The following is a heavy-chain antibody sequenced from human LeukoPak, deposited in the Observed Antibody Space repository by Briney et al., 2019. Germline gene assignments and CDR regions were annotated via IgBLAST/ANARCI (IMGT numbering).Heavy chain of an antibody. V-gene: IGHV1-46*01. CDR3: ARDTDPGSYDSSGYHGDRGYYYMDV. CDR2: INPSGGST. J-gene: IGHJ6*03. CDR1: GYTFTSYY. Sequence: RASVTVSCKASGYTFTSYYMHWVRQAPGQGLEWMGIINPSGGSTSYAQKFQGRVTMTRDMSTSTAYMELSSLRSEDTAVYYCARDTDPGSYDSSGYHGDRGYYYMDVWGKGTTVTISS. D-gene: IGHD3-22*01.